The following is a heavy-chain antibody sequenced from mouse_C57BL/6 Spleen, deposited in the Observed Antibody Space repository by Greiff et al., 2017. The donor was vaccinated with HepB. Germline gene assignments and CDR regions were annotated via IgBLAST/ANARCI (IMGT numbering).Heavy chain of an antibody. D-gene: IGHD3-3*01. CDR3: ARRDHYAMDY. CDR2: IYPRSGNT. J-gene: IGHJ4*01. V-gene: IGHV1-81*01. Sequence: VQLQESGAELARPGASVKLSCKASGYTFTSYGISWVKQRTGQGLEWIGEIYPRSGNTYYNEKFKGKATLTADKSSSTAYMELRSLTSEDSAVYFCARRDHYAMDYWGQGTSVTVSS. CDR1: GYTFTSYG.